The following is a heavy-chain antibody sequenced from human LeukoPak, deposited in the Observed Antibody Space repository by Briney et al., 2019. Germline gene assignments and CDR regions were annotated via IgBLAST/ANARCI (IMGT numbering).Heavy chain of an antibody. CDR1: GGSISSSSYY. CDR3: ASRGGLRGGGKGGFDY. Sequence: NPSETLSLTCTVSGGSISSSSYYWGWIRQPPGKGLEWIGSIYYSGSTYYNPSLKSRVTISVDTSKNQFSLKLSSVTAADTAVYYCASRGGLRGGGKGGFDYWGQGTLVTVSS. V-gene: IGHV4-39*01. CDR2: IYYSGST. D-gene: IGHD1-26*01. J-gene: IGHJ4*02.